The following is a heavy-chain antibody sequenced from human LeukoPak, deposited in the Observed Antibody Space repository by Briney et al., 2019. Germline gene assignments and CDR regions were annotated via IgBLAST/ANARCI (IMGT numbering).Heavy chain of an antibody. D-gene: IGHD3-3*01. V-gene: IGHV4-34*01. Sequence: KPSETLSLTCAVYGGSFSDYWWTWIRQSPGKGLEWIGEVNHSGRTNYNPSLKSRVSISVDRSKKQFSLKLTSVTAADTAVYYCASLQFGAHFDYWGQGTLVTVSS. J-gene: IGHJ4*02. CDR2: VNHSGRT. CDR1: GGSFSDYW. CDR3: ASLQFGAHFDY.